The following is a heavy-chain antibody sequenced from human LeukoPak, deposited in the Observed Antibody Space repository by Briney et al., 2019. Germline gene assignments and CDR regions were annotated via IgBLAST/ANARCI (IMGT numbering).Heavy chain of an antibody. CDR2: IYDSGTT. CDR3: ATSSRRSSWCPVFDY. V-gene: IGHV3-53*01. D-gene: IGHD6-13*01. J-gene: IGHJ4*02. Sequence: GGSLRLSCAASGLSVSNTYMSWVRQAPGKGLEWLSVIYDSGTTYYADSVEGRFTISRDNSRNTLYLQMKSLRDEDTAIYYCATSSRRSSWCPVFDYWGLGSLLTVSS. CDR1: GLSVSNTY.